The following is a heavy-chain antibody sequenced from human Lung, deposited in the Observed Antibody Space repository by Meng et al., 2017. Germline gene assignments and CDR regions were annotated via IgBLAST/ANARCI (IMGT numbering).Heavy chain of an antibody. Sequence: EGRVVGSGGGLVKPGGSLRLSCVASGFSFTDAWMSWVRQAPGKGLEWVGRIKSSSDGGTTDYAAPVKGRFTISRDDSKNTLYLQMNSLITEDTAVYFCATGAAAADHWGQGTLVTVSS. CDR3: ATGAAAADH. V-gene: IGHV3-15*01. J-gene: IGHJ4*02. CDR2: IKSSSDGGTT. CDR1: GFSFTDAW. D-gene: IGHD6-13*01.